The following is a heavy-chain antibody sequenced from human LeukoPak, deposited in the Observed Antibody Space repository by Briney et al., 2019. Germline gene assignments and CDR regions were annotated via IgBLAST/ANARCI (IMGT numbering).Heavy chain of an antibody. V-gene: IGHV3-30*02. J-gene: IGHJ4*02. CDR2: IRYDGSNK. D-gene: IGHD1-26*01. CDR1: GFIFSTYG. Sequence: GGSLRLSCAASGFIFSTYGMHWVRQAPGKGLERVTFIRYDGSNKYYADSVKGRFTISRDNSKNTLYLQMNSLRAEDTAVFYCAKDRSGSYSRGLDYWGQGTLVTVSS. CDR3: AKDRSGSYSRGLDY.